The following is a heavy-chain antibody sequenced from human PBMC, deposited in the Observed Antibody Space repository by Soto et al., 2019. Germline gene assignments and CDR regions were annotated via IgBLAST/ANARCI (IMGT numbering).Heavy chain of an antibody. CDR2: IYYSGST. V-gene: IGHV4-61*01. J-gene: IGHJ6*02. Sequence: QVQLQESGPGLVKPSETLSLTCTVSGGSVSSGSYYWSWIRQPPGKGLEWIGYIYYSGSTNYNPSLKRLVTISVDTSKTQFSRKLSSVTAADTAVYYCARGIEGWYQGRYYYGMDVWGQGTTVTVSS. D-gene: IGHD6-19*01. CDR1: GGSVSSGSYY. CDR3: ARGIEGWYQGRYYYGMDV.